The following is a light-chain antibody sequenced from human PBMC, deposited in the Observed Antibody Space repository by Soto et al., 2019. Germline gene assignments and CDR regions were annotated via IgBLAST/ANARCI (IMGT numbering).Light chain of an antibody. V-gene: IGLV3-21*02. Sequence: SSELTQPPSGSVAPGQTATITCGGTNIGTKSVQWYQQKPGQAPVLVVYDDSDRPSEMPGRYSGSNSGNTATLTISRGEAGDEADECCQVWDSTTSHVVVGGRTKLAVL. CDR2: DDS. CDR1: NIGTKS. J-gene: IGLJ2*01. CDR3: QVWDSTTSHVV.